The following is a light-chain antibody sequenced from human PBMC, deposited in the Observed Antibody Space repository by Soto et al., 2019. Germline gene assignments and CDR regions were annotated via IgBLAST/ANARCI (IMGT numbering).Light chain of an antibody. J-gene: IGLJ2*01. CDR1: SSDVGGYNY. CDR3: SSYTSSSTLAV. Sequence: ALTQPASVSGSPGQSITISCTGTSSDVGGYNYVSWYQQDPGKAPKLMIYDVNNRPSGVSNRFSGSKSGNTASLTISGLQAEDEAYYYCSSYTSSSTLAVFGGGTQLTVL. CDR2: DVN. V-gene: IGLV2-14*01.